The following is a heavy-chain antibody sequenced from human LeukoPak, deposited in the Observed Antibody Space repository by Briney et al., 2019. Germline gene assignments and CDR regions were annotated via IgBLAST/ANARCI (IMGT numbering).Heavy chain of an antibody. J-gene: IGHJ3*02. CDR3: ARDREAAAGPDAFDI. CDR1: GFTFSSYG. V-gene: IGHV3-33*01. D-gene: IGHD6-13*01. Sequence: PGGSLRLSCAASGFTFSSYGMHWVRQAPGKGLEWVAVIWYDGSNKYYADSVKGRFTISRDNSENTLYLQMNSLRAEDTAVYYCARDREAAAGPDAFDIWGQGTMVTVSS. CDR2: IWYDGSNK.